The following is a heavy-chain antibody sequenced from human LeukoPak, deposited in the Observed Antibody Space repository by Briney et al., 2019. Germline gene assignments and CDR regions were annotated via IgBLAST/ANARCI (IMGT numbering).Heavy chain of an antibody. CDR1: GFTFSSYG. D-gene: IGHD1-26*01. CDR2: ISYDGSNK. V-gene: IGHV3-30*03. J-gene: IGHJ4*02. Sequence: GGSLRLSCAASGFTFSSYGMHWVRQAPGKGLEWVAVISYDGSNKYYADSVKGRFTISRDNSKNTLYLQMNSLRAEDTAVYYCARDLRGIVGATTGYWGQGTLVTVSS. CDR3: ARDLRGIVGATTGY.